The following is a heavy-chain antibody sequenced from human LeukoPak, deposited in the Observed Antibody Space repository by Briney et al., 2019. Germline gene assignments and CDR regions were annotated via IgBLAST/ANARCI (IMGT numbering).Heavy chain of an antibody. CDR2: IKQDGSDQ. J-gene: IGHJ6*03. Sequence: QPGGSLRLSCEVSGFTFSNFWMSWVRQAPGKGLEWVANIKQDGSDQFYVDSVKGRFTITRDNAKNSLFLQMNSLRAEDTAVYYCARPRATSCCSMDVWGEGTTVTVAS. CDR3: ARPRATSCCSMDV. V-gene: IGHV3-7*01. CDR1: GFTFSNFW. D-gene: IGHD2-2*01.